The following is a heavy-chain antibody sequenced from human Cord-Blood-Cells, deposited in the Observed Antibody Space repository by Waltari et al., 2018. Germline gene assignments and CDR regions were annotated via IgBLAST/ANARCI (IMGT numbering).Heavy chain of an antibody. V-gene: IGHV4-39*01. CDR2: IYYSGST. CDR1: GGSISRRRSY. J-gene: IGHJ3*02. Sequence: QLQLQESGPGLVKPSETRSLTCTVSGGSISRRRSYWGWIRQAPGKGREWIGSIYYSGSTYYNPSLKSRVTISVDTSKNQFSLKLSSVTAADTAVYYCARQPGYDFWSGYYRAFDIWGQGTMVTVSS. CDR3: ARQPGYDFWSGYYRAFDI. D-gene: IGHD3-3*01.